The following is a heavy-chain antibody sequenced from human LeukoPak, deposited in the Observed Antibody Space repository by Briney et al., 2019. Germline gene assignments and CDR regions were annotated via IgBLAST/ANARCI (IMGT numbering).Heavy chain of an antibody. CDR3: AREIGYFDY. D-gene: IGHD2/OR15-2a*01. CDR2: ISYDGSNK. J-gene: IGHJ4*02. Sequence: PGRSLRLSCAASGFTFSSCGMHWVRQAPGKGLEWVAVISYDGSNKYYADSVKGRFTISRDNSKNTLYLQMDSLRAEDTAVYYCAREIGYFDYWGQGTLVTVSS. CDR1: GFTFSSCG. V-gene: IGHV3-33*05.